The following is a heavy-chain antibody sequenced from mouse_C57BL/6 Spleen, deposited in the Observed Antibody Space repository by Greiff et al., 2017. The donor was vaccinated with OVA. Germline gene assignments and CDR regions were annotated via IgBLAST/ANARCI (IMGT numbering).Heavy chain of an antibody. V-gene: IGHV14-4*01. CDR3: TTRQLGRFAY. J-gene: IGHJ3*01. CDR1: GFNIKDDY. D-gene: IGHD3-2*01. Sequence: VQLKEYGAELVRPGASVKLSCTASGFNIKDDYMHWVKQRPEQGLEWIGWIDPENGDTEYASKFQGKATITADTSSNTAYLQLSSLTSEDTAVYYCTTRQLGRFAYWGQGTLVTVSA. CDR2: IDPENGDT.